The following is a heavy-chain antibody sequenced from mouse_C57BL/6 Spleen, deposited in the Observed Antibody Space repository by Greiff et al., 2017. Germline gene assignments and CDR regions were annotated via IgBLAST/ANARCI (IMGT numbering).Heavy chain of an antibody. CDR1: GYTFTDYN. V-gene: IGHV1-22*01. CDR2: INPNNGGT. J-gene: IGHJ3*01. CDR3: AGELAWVAY. Sequence: EVKLQESGPELVKPGASVKMSCKASGYTFTDYNMHWVKQSPGKSLEWIGYINPNNGGTSYNQKFKGKATLTVNTSSSTAYMELRSLTSEDSAVYCCAGELAWVAYWGQGTLVTVSA. D-gene: IGHD2-13*01.